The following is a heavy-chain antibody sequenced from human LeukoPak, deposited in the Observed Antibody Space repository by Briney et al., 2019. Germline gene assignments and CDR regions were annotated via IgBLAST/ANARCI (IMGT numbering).Heavy chain of an antibody. V-gene: IGHV3-30*03. CDR3: VRDKYRFDY. J-gene: IGHJ4*02. Sequence: PGGSLRLPCAASGFTLSTYGMHWVRQAPGKGLEWVAVISDGGSNQYYADSVKGRFTISRDNSKNTLYLQMNSLRPEDTAVYYCVRDKYRFDYWGQGTLVTVSS. CDR2: ISDGGSNQ. CDR1: GFTLSTYG. D-gene: IGHD3-16*02.